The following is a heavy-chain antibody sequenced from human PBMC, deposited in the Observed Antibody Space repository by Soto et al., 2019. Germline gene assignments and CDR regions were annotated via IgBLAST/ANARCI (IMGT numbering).Heavy chain of an antibody. CDR2: ISSSGSTI. D-gene: IGHD6-13*01. CDR3: ARDPSSTYHYDDMDV. J-gene: IGHJ6*02. V-gene: IGHV3-11*01. Sequence: QVQLVESGGGLVKPGGSLRLSCAASGFTFSDYYMTWIRQAPGKGLEWVSYISSSGSTIYYADSVKGRFTISRYNAKNSLYLQMKSLRAEDKDVYYGARDPSSTYHYDDMDVCGQGTTVTVSS. CDR1: GFTFSDYY.